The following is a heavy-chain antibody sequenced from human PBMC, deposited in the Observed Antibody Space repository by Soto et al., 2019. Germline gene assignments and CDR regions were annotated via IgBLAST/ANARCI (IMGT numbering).Heavy chain of an antibody. V-gene: IGHV3-33*03. D-gene: IGHD2-15*01. CDR1: GFTFSSYG. Sequence: PGGSLRLSCAASGFTFSSYGMHWVRQAPGKGLEWVAVIWYDGSNKYYADSVKGRFTISKDKSMNTLYLQMNSLTVEDTAVYYCTKDRVPDGIYSFDYWGQGALVTVSS. J-gene: IGHJ4*02. CDR3: TKDRVPDGIYSFDY. CDR2: IWYDGSNK.